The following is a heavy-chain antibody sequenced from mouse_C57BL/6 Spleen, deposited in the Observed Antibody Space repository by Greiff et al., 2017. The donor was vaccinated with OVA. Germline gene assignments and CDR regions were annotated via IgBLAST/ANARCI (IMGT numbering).Heavy chain of an antibody. J-gene: IGHJ3*01. CDR3: VPLPSYYGSSGWFAY. V-gene: IGHV1-39*01. D-gene: IGHD1-1*01. CDR2: INPNYGTT. CDR1: GYSFTDYN. Sequence: VQLQQSGPELVKPGASVKISCKASGYSFTDYNMNWVKQSNGKSLEWIGVINPNYGTTSYNQKFKGKATLTVDQSSSTAYMQLNSLTSEDSAVYYFVPLPSYYGSSGWFAYWGQGTLVTVSA.